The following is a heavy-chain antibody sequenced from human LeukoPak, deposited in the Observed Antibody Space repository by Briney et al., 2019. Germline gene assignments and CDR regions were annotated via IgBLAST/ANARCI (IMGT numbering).Heavy chain of an antibody. Sequence: PSETLSLTCTVSGGSISSSSYYWGWIRQLPGKGLEWIVSIYYSGSIYYNPSLKSRVTISVDTSKNQFSLKLSSVTAADTAVYYCARLPRDYYDSSGYPYWGQGTLVTVSS. CDR2: IYYSGSI. D-gene: IGHD3-22*01. CDR1: GGSISSSSYY. CDR3: ARLPRDYYDSSGYPY. J-gene: IGHJ4*02. V-gene: IGHV4-39*01.